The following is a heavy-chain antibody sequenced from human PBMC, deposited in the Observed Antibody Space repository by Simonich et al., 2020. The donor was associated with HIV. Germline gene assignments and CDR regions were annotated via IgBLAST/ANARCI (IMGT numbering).Heavy chain of an antibody. D-gene: IGHD7-27*01. CDR1: GYTFTDYY. Sequence: QVQLVQSGAEVNTPGASVKVSCKASGYTFTDYYIHWIRQAPGQGLGWMGWINPNSGGTNYAQKCQGRVTMTRDTSISTVYMELSRLTSDDTAVYYCARGPRTGDFDYWGQGTLVTVSS. CDR3: ARGPRTGDFDY. V-gene: IGHV1-2*02. J-gene: IGHJ4*02. CDR2: INPNSGGT.